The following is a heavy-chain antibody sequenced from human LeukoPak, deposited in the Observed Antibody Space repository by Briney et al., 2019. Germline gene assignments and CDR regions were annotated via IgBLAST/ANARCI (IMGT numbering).Heavy chain of an antibody. CDR3: ARVAYYYSSGYYLFDY. Sequence: ASVKVSCKASGYTFTGYYMHWVRQAPGQGLEWMGWINPNSGGTNYAQKFQGRVTMTRDTSISTAYMELSRLRSDDTAVYYCARVAYYYSSGYYLFDYWGQGTLVTVSS. V-gene: IGHV1-2*02. CDR2: INPNSGGT. D-gene: IGHD3-22*01. CDR1: GYTFTGYY. J-gene: IGHJ4*02.